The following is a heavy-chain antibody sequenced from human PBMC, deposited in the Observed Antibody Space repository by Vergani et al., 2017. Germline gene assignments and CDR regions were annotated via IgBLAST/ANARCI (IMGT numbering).Heavy chain of an antibody. Sequence: QVQLQQWGAGLLKPSETLSLTCAVYGGSFSGYYWSWIRQPPGKGLEWIGEINHSGSTNYNPSLKSRVTISVDTSKNQFSLTLSSVTAADTAVYYCARGGIVVVPAAIHYFDYGGQGTLVTVSS. CDR1: GGSFSGYY. D-gene: IGHD2-2*01. V-gene: IGHV4-34*01. CDR3: ARGGIVVVPAAIHYFDY. J-gene: IGHJ4*02. CDR2: INHSGST.